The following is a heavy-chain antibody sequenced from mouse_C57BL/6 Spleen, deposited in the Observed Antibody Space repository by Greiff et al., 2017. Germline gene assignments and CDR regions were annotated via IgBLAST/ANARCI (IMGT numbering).Heavy chain of an antibody. V-gene: IGHV3-6*01. D-gene: IGHD2-1*01. Sequence: EVQLQQSGPGLVKPSQSLSLTCSVTGYSITSGYYWNWIRQFPGNKLEWMGYISYDGSNNYNPSLKNRISITRDTSKNQFFLKLNSVTTEDTATYYCAREENYGNYGAMDYWGQGTSVTVSS. CDR1: GYSITSGYY. CDR2: ISYDGSN. CDR3: AREENYGNYGAMDY. J-gene: IGHJ4*01.